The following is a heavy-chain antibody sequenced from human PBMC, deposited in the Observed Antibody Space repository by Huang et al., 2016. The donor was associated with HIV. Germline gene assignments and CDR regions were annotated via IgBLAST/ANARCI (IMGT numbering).Heavy chain of an antibody. V-gene: IGHV1-8*01. CDR2: LNPNSGKT. J-gene: IGHJ4*02. Sequence: QVQLVQSGPEVKKPGASVKVSCQTAGYIFSNYDLNWVRQAPGQGLRWMCGLNPNSGKTAYGQNFQGRVTLTRSTSTGAAYMVLNSLTSQDTAVYYCARLTSGWYQDYWGQGTLVTVSS. CDR3: ARLTSGWYQDY. CDR1: GYIFSNYD. D-gene: IGHD6-19*01.